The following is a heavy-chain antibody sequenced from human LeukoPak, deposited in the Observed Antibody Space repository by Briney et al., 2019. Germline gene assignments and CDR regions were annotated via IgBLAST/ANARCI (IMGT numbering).Heavy chain of an antibody. Sequence: ASVKVSCKASGDTFINYAISWVRQAPGQGLEWMGAITKFGSTNYAHNFVGRVTMTADKSTSTAYLELSSLKSDDTAVYYCARDRSGYGNYFDFWGQGTLVAVSS. CDR1: GDTFINYA. CDR3: ARDRSGYGNYFDF. V-gene: IGHV1-69*06. CDR2: ITKFGST. J-gene: IGHJ4*02. D-gene: IGHD5-18*01.